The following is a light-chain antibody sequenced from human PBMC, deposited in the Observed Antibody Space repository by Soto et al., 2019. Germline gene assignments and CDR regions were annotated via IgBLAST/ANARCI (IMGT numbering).Light chain of an antibody. CDR3: CSYAGYSLGV. V-gene: IGLV2-11*01. CDR2: AVS. J-gene: IGLJ3*02. Sequence: QSALTQPRSVSGSPGQSVTISCTGTSSDVGGYNYVSWYQQHPGKAPNLRIYAVSKWTSGVHDRFSGFKSGNTASLTISGLQAEDEADYYFCSYAGYSLGVFGGGTKVTVL. CDR1: SSDVGGYNY.